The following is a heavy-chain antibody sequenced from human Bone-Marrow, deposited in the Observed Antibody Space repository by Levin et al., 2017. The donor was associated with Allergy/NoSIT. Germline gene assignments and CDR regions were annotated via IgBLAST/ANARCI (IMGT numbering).Heavy chain of an antibody. CDR2: ISGSGGNT. J-gene: IGHJ4*02. Sequence: GESLKISCAASGFTFSSYAMSWVRQAPGKGLEWVSAISGSGGNTYYADSVKGRFTISRDNSKNTLYLQMNSLRAEDTAVYYCAKGFAKIVAMCVDYWGQGTLVTVSS. CDR3: AKGFAKIVAMCVDY. D-gene: IGHD5-12*01. CDR1: GFTFSSYA. V-gene: IGHV3-23*01.